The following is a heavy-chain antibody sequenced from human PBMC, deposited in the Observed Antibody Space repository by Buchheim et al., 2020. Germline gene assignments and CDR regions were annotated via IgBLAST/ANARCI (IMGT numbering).Heavy chain of an antibody. CDR3: ARDKYCSSTSCSHYYYYGMDV. J-gene: IGHJ6*02. V-gene: IGHV4-31*03. CDR1: GGSIGSGGYY. D-gene: IGHD2-2*01. CDR2: IYYSGST. Sequence: QVQLQESGPGLVKPSQTLSLTCTVSGGSIGSGGYYWSWIRQHPGKGLEWIGYIYYSGSTYYNPSLKSRVTISVDTSKNQFSLKLSSVTAADTAVYYCARDKYCSSTSCSHYYYYGMDVWGQGTT.